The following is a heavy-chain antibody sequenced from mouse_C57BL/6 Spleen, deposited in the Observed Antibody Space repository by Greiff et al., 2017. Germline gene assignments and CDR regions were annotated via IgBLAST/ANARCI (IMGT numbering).Heavy chain of an antibody. CDR1: GYTFTEYT. V-gene: IGHV1-62-2*01. D-gene: IGHD1-1*01. CDR2: FYPGSGSL. CDR3: ARHEDYYGSSPHFDY. Sequence: QVQLQQSGAELVKPGASVKLSCKASGYTFTEYTIHWVKQRSGQGLEWIGWFYPGSGSLKYNEKFKDKATLTAAKSSSTVYMALSRLTSEDSAVYFCARHEDYYGSSPHFDYWGQGTTLTVSS. J-gene: IGHJ2*01.